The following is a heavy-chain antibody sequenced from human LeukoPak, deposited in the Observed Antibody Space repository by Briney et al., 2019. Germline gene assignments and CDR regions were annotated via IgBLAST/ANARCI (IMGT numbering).Heavy chain of an antibody. Sequence: SETLSLTCTVSGGSISSYYWSWIRQTPGKGLKWIGYIYYSGSTNFNHSLKSRVTISVDTSKNQFSLQMSSVTAADTAVYFCARGGPPGYYYDYYMDVWGKGTTVTISS. V-gene: IGHV4-59*01. CDR3: ARGGPPGYYYDYYMDV. CDR2: IYYSGST. J-gene: IGHJ6*03. CDR1: GGSISSYY.